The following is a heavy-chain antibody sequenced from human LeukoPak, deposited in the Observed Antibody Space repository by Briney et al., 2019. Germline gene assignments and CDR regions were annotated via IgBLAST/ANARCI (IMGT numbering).Heavy chain of an antibody. CDR2: IYPSGDA. D-gene: IGHD4-17*01. CDR1: GFIVRSNY. V-gene: IGHV3-66*01. J-gene: IGHJ4*02. Sequence: PGGSLRLSCAASGFIVRSNYMKWVRQAPGKGLEWVSVIYPSGDAYYADSLKGRFTISRDISKNTVYLQMNSLSAEDTAVYYCASAYYGDYGGYWGQGTLVTVSS. CDR3: ASAYYGDYGGY.